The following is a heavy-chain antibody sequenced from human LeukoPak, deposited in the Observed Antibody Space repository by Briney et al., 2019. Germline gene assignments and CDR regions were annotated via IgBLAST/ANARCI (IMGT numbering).Heavy chain of an antibody. CDR1: GGSISSGGYS. D-gene: IGHD2/OR15-2a*01. V-gene: IGHV4-30-2*01. J-gene: IGHJ4*02. CDR3: ARHVRTRVFDY. CDR2: IYHSGST. Sequence: SETLSLTCAVSGGSISSGGYSWSWIRQPPGKGLEWIGYIYHSGSTYYNPSLKSRVTISVDRSKNQFSLKLSSVTAADTAVYYCARHVRTRVFDYWGQGTLVTVSS.